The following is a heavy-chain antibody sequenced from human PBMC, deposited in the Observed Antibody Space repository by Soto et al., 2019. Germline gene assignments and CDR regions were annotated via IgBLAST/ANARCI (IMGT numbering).Heavy chain of an antibody. CDR1: GGSISSGGYY. D-gene: IGHD2-2*01. CDR2: IYYSGST. J-gene: IGHJ4*02. CDR3: ARGGCSSTSCYAGTDY. V-gene: IGHV4-31*03. Sequence: SETLSLTCTVSGGSISSGGYYWSWIRQHPGKGLEWIGYIYYSGSTYYNPSLKSRVTISVDRSKNQFPLKLSSVTAADTAVYYCARGGCSSTSCYAGTDYWGQGTLVTVSS.